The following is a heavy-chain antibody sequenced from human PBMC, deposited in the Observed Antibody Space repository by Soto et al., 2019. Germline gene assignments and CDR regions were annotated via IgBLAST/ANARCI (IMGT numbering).Heavy chain of an antibody. J-gene: IGHJ3*02. V-gene: IGHV4-59*01. CDR3: ARAPWLRGAFDI. Sequence: QVQLQESGPGLVKPSETLSLTCTVSGGSISSYYWSWIRQPPGKGLEWIGYIYYSGSTNYNPFLKSRVTISVDTSKNQFSLKLSSVTAADTAVYYCARAPWLRGAFDIWGQGTMVTVSS. D-gene: IGHD5-12*01. CDR2: IYYSGST. CDR1: GGSISSYY.